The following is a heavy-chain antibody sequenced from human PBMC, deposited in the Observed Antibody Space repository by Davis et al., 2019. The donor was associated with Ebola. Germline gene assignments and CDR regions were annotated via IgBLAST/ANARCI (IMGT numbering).Heavy chain of an antibody. Sequence: SETLSLTCAVYGGSFSGYYWSWIRQPPGKGLEWIGEIYHSGSTNYNPSLKSRVTISVDTSKNQFSLKLSSVTAADTAVYYCAGRDGSSGWYNYYGMDVWGQGTTVTVSS. CDR2: IYHSGST. J-gene: IGHJ6*02. D-gene: IGHD6-19*01. V-gene: IGHV4-34*01. CDR1: GGSFSGYY. CDR3: AGRDGSSGWYNYYGMDV.